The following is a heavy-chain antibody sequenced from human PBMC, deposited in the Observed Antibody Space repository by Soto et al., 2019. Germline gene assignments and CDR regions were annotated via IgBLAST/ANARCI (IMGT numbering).Heavy chain of an antibody. CDR2: INAGDGNT. CDR1: RYTFTNYV. CDR3: TRGGPAARLDFDN. J-gene: IGHJ5*02. Sequence: QVHLVQSGADVKKPGASVHVSCKASRYTFTNYVIHWVRLAPGERLEWMGWINAGDGNTRYSQKFQDRVTITMDTYSSTVYMKLTSRTSDATAVYYCTRGGPAARLDFDNWGQGTLVTASS. V-gene: IGHV1-3*01. D-gene: IGHD6-25*01.